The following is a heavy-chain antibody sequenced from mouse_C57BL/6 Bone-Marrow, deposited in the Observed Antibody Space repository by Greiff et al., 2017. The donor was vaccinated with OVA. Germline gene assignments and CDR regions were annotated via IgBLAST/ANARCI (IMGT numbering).Heavy chain of an antibody. V-gene: IGHV5-15*01. CDR3: ARLGVYGSSLYAMDY. Sequence: EVKLMESGGGLVQPGGSLKLSCAASGFTFSDYGMAWVRQAPRKGPEWVAFISNLAYSIYYADTVTGRFTISRENAKNTLYLERSSLRSEDTAMYYCARLGVYGSSLYAMDYWGQGTSVTVSS. D-gene: IGHD1-1*01. J-gene: IGHJ4*01. CDR2: ISNLAYSI. CDR1: GFTFSDYG.